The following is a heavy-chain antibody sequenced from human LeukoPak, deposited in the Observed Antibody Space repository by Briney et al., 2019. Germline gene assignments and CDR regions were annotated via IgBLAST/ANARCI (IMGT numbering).Heavy chain of an antibody. V-gene: IGHV4-59*01. Sequence: SETLSLTCTVSGGSISSYYWSWIRQPPGKGLEWIGYIYYSGSTNYNPSLKSRVTISVDTSKNQFSLKLTSVTAADTAVYYCARAAIHLDYWGQGTLVTVSS. D-gene: IGHD5-18*01. CDR2: IYYSGST. CDR3: ARAAIHLDY. J-gene: IGHJ4*02. CDR1: GGSISSYY.